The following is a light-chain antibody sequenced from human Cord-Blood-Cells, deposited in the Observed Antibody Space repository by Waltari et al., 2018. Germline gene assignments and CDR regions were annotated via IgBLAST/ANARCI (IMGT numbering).Light chain of an antibody. CDR1: QGISSY. J-gene: IGKJ3*01. V-gene: IGKV1-8*01. CDR3: QQYNSYSFT. CDR2: DAS. Sequence: AIRMTQSPSSLSASTGDRVTITCRASQGISSYLAWYQQKPGKAPKLLIYDASSLESGVPSRFSGSGSGTEFTLTISSLQPDDFATYYCQQYNSYSFTFGPGTKVDIK.